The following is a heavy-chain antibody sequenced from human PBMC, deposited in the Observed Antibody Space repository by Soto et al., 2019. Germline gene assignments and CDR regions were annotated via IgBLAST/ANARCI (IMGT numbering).Heavy chain of an antibody. J-gene: IGHJ4*02. D-gene: IGHD2-2*01. CDR1: GGSISSSSYY. V-gene: IGHV4-39*01. CDR3: ARLLGCSSTSCYWSFDY. Sequence: QLQLQESGPGLVKPSETLSLTCTVSGGSISSSSYYWGWIRQPPGKGLEWIGRIYYSGSTYYNPSLKLPFTISVDTPKTQFSLTLTSVTAADTALYYCARLLGCSSTSCYWSFDYWGQGTLVTVSS. CDR2: IYYSGST.